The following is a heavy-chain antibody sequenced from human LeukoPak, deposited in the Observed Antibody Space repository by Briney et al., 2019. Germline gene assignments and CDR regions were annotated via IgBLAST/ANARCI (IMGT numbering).Heavy chain of an antibody. Sequence: ASVKLSCKASGYTFTSYYMHWVRQAPGQGLEWMGIINPSGGSTNYAQKFQGRVTMTRDTSTSTVYMELSSLRSEDTAVYYCARVTQGGYYYFDYWGQGTLVTVSS. V-gene: IGHV1-46*01. CDR2: INPSGGST. CDR3: ARVTQGGYYYFDY. CDR1: GYTFTSYY. D-gene: IGHD2-21*02. J-gene: IGHJ4*02.